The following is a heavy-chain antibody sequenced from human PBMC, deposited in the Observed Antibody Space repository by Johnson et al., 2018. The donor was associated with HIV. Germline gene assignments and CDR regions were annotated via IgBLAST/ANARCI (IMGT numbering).Heavy chain of an antibody. D-gene: IGHD3-22*01. V-gene: IGHV3-66*01. CDR2: IYSGGST. Sequence: VQLVESGGGLVQPGGSLRLSCAASGFNVSSNYMSWVRQAPGKGLEWVSVIYSGGSTKYADSVRGRFTISRDNSNNTLYLQMNSLRAEDTAVYYCAKRFGYDNRGDQFDFWGQGAMVTVSS. J-gene: IGHJ3*01. CDR1: GFNVSSNY. CDR3: AKRFGYDNRGDQFDF.